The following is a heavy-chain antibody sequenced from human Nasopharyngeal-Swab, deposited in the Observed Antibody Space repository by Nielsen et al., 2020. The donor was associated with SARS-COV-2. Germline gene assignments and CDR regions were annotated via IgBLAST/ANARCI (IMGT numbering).Heavy chain of an antibody. CDR2: IDAGGANT. Sequence: GESLKISCAASGFTFSTYAMTWVRQAPGKGLEWVSTIDAGGANTFYADSVKGRFTISRDNSKNTLYLQMNSLRAEDTAVYYCARDAGDGDYWGQGTLVTVSS. D-gene: IGHD3-16*01. V-gene: IGHV3-23*01. CDR1: GFTFSTYA. CDR3: ARDAGDGDY. J-gene: IGHJ4*02.